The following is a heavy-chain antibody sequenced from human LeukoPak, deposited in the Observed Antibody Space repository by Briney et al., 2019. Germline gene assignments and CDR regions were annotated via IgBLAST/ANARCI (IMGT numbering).Heavy chain of an antibody. Sequence: GGSLRLSCAASGYSVSRDFLTWVRQAPGKGLEWVSLIYTGGRAVYADSVRGRFTISRDDSKNMFFLQMHSLRVEDTAVYFCAAQGQSILWGQGTLVTVSS. J-gene: IGHJ4*02. V-gene: IGHV3-53*01. CDR3: AAQGQSIL. CDR2: IYTGGRA. D-gene: IGHD3-3*02. CDR1: GYSVSRDF.